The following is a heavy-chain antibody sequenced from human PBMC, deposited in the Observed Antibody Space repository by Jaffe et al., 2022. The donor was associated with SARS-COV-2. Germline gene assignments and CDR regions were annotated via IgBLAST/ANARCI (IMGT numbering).Heavy chain of an antibody. CDR3: ARHPVRGYSGYEGIPFDY. CDR1: GYSFTSYW. Sequence: EVQLVQSGAEVKKPGESLKISCKGSGYSFTSYWIGWVRQMPGKGLEWMGIIYPGDSDTRYSPSFQGQVTISADKSISTAYLQWSSLKASDTAMYYCARHPVRGYSGYEGIPFDYWGQGTLVTVSS. V-gene: IGHV5-51*01. D-gene: IGHD5-12*01. J-gene: IGHJ4*02. CDR2: IYPGDSDT.